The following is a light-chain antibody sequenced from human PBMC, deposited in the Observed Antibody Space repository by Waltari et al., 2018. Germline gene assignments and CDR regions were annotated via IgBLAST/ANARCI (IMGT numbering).Light chain of an antibody. Sequence: QSVLTQLPSASGPPGPTVTISCYGGRPNLASKTVNWYQHLPGSAPKLLIFSNLQRPSGVPDRFSGSKSGTSASLAISGLQSEDEGDYYCAAWDDSLSGYVVFGGGTKLTVL. CDR2: SNL. CDR1: RPNLASKT. CDR3: AAWDDSLSGYVV. J-gene: IGLJ2*01. V-gene: IGLV1-44*01.